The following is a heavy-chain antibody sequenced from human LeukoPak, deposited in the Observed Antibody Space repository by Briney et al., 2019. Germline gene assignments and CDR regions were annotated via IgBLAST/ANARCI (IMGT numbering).Heavy chain of an antibody. D-gene: IGHD4-23*01. V-gene: IGHV3-21*01. CDR1: GFTFGSYS. CDR2: ISSSSSYI. Sequence: TGGSLRLSCLASGFTFGSYSMNWVRQAPGKGLEWVSSISSSSSYIYYADSVKGRFTISRDNAKNSLYLQMNSLRAEDTAVYYCARDYGGNSDYWGQGTLVTVSS. J-gene: IGHJ4*02. CDR3: ARDYGGNSDY.